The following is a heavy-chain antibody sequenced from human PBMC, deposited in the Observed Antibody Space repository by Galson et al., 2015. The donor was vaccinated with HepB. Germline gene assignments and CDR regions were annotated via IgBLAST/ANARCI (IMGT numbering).Heavy chain of an antibody. CDR2: IVPLYNKP. J-gene: IGHJ4*02. CDR3: AREGGLKLPFFDT. CDR1: GGTFSNYA. V-gene: IGHV1-69*13. Sequence: SVTVSCKASGGTFSNYAINWVRQAPGQGLEWMGDIVPLYNKPNYAQRFQGRVTITADESTRTVYMELNSLRSEDTAVYYCAREGGLKLPFFDTWGQGTLVTVSS. D-gene: IGHD3-16*01.